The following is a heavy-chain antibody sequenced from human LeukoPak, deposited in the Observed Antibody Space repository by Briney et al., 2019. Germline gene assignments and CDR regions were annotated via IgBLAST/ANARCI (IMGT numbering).Heavy chain of an antibody. CDR3: ARSEINDYMRY. CDR2: IYQSGRT. CDR1: GYSIRSGYD. Sequence: SETLSLTCTVSGYSIRSGYDWGLIRQAPGKGLEWMGSIYQSGRTYDNPSLKSRVTLSIDTSKNQVFLKLRSVTAADTAVYYCARSEINDYMRYWGQGIQVIVSS. J-gene: IGHJ4*02. D-gene: IGHD4-11*01. V-gene: IGHV4-38-2*02.